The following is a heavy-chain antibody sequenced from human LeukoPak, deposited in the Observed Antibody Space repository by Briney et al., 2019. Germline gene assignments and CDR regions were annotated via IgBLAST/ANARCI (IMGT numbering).Heavy chain of an antibody. V-gene: IGHV3-48*03. Sequence: GGSLRLSCAASGFTFSSYEMNWVRQAPGKGLEWVSYISSSGSLIYYADSVKGRFTISRDNAKNSLYLQMNSLRDEDTAVYYCARSYQLLGHYYYGMDVWGQGTTVTVSS. CDR1: GFTFSSYE. CDR3: ARSYQLLGHYYYGMDV. D-gene: IGHD2-2*01. J-gene: IGHJ6*02. CDR2: ISSSGSLI.